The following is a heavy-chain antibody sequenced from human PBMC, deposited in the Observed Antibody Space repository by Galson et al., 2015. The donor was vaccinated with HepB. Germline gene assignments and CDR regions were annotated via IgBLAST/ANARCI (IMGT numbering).Heavy chain of an antibody. D-gene: IGHD2-15*01. CDR2: ISSNGGST. V-gene: IGHV3-64D*06. CDR3: VKDSSTCSGGSCYPSYYFDY. CDR1: GFTFSSYA. Sequence: SLRLSCAASGFTFSSYAMHWVRQAPGKGLEYVSAISSNGGSTYYADSVKGRFTISRDNSKNTLYLQMSSLRAEDTAVYYCVKDSSTCSGGSCYPSYYFDYWGQGTLVTVSS. J-gene: IGHJ4*02.